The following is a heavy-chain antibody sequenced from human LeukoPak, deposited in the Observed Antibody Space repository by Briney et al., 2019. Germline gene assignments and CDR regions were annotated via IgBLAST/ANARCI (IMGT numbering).Heavy chain of an antibody. CDR2: ISGYNGHT. J-gene: IGHJ4*02. V-gene: IGHV1-18*04. CDR1: GYAFSDDG. D-gene: IGHD5-18*01. Sequence: ASVKGSCTASGYAFSDDGVNWVRQAPGQGLAWMGWISGYNGHTSYAQKFQGRVMGTTDRSTNTAYLELSSLRSDDTAVYYCARVPNPRNTYGYNDKWGQGTLVTVSS. CDR3: ARVPNPRNTYGYNDK.